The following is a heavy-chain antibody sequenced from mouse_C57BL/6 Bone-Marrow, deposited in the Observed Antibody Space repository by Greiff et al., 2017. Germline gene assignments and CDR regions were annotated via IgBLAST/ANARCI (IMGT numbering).Heavy chain of an antibody. CDR3: ARSGPLGRSFDY. V-gene: IGHV1-80*01. Sequence: VQLQQSGAELVKPGASVKISCKASGYAFSSYWMNWVKQRPGKGLEWIGQIYPGDGDTNYNEKFKSKAILTVDTSSNTAYMQLSSLTSEDSAVFYCARSGPLGRSFDYWGQGTTLTVSS. D-gene: IGHD4-1*01. CDR1: GYAFSSYW. J-gene: IGHJ2*01. CDR2: IYPGDGDT.